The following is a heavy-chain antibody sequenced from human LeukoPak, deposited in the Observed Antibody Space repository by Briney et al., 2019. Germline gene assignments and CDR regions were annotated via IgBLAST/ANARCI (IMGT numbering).Heavy chain of an antibody. D-gene: IGHD6-6*01. V-gene: IGHV4-59*01. Sequence: SETLSLTCTVSGGSISPYYWSWIRQPPGKGLEWIGYIYYSGSTNYNPSLKSRVTISVDTSKNQFSLKLSSVTAADTAVYYCAREGAARTFDYWGQGTLVTVSS. CDR3: AREGAARTFDY. CDR2: IYYSGST. J-gene: IGHJ4*02. CDR1: GGSISPYY.